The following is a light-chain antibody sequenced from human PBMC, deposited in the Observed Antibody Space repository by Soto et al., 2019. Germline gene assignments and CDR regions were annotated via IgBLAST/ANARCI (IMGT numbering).Light chain of an antibody. J-gene: IGKJ4*01. CDR2: GAS. CDR3: QQCNNWPLT. Sequence: EIVMTQSPATLSVSPGERATLSYRASQSINNNLAWYQQKPGQGPRLLIYGASSRATGIPARFSGSGSGRGFTLTISSLQSEDFAIYYCQQCNNWPLTFGGGTKVEIK. V-gene: IGKV3-15*01. CDR1: QSINNN.